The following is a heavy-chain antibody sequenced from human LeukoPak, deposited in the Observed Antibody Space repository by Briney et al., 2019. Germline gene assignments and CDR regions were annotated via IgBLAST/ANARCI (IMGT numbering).Heavy chain of an antibody. J-gene: IGHJ4*02. Sequence: SETLSLTCTVSGGSISSYYWSWIRQPPGKGLEWIGYIYYSGSTNYNPSLKSRVTISVDTSKNQFSLKLSSVTAADTAVHYCAREAMMGHTTFDYWGQGTLVTVSS. CDR2: IYYSGST. D-gene: IGHD3-22*01. CDR3: AREAMMGHTTFDY. V-gene: IGHV4-59*01. CDR1: GGSISSYY.